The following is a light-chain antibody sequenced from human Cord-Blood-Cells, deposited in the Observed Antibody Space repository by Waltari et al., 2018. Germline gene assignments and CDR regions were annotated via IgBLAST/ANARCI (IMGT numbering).Light chain of an antibody. V-gene: IGKV3-11*01. CDR1: QSVSSY. Sequence: EIVLTQSPATLSLSPGERATLSCRASQSVSSYLAWYQQKPGQAPRLLIYDASNRATGIPARFSGSGSGTDFTLTISSLEPEDFAVYYGQQRSNWPLPTFGQGTRLEIK. J-gene: IGKJ5*01. CDR3: QQRSNWPLPT. CDR2: DAS.